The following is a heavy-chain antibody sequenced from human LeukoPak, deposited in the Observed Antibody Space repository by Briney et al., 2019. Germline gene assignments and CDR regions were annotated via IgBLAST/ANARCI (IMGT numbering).Heavy chain of an antibody. V-gene: IGHV4-39*01. Sequence: SETLSLTCTVSGGSISSSSYYWGWIRQPPGKGLEWIGSIYYSGSTYYNPSLKSRVTISADTSKHQFSLKLSSVTAADTAVYYCARRGYDSSGYYIVYWGQGTLVTVSS. CDR2: IYYSGST. D-gene: IGHD3-22*01. CDR3: ARRGYDSSGYYIVY. CDR1: GGSISSSSYY. J-gene: IGHJ4*02.